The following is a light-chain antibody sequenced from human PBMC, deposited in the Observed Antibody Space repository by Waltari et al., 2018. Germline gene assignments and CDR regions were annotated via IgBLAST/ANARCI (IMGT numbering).Light chain of an antibody. CDR2: TAS. CDR3: QHYNDWPPGA. Sequence: EIVMTQSPATLSVSPGDRVTLSCRASQGVRNNLAWYQQRPGQAPRLLIYTASTRATGVPARFSGSWSGTDFTLTISGMQSEEFAIYHCQHYNDWPPGAFGQGTKVE. J-gene: IGKJ1*01. CDR1: QGVRNN. V-gene: IGKV3-15*01.